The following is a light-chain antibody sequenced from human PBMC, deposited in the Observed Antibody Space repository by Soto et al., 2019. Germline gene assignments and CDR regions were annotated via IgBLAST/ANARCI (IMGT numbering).Light chain of an antibody. CDR2: TSG. Sequence: CAPAQAPPVFWGPGAGGNNSFHGGSSKNGGGFGVHCYYHPPGGAPKVLIYTSGDRPSGVPARFSVSRSGTSASLAITGLQAEDEGDYYCQSSDNSLSAPYVFGTGTKDTVL. V-gene: IGLV1-40*01. J-gene: IGLJ1*01. CDR1: SSKNGGGFG. CDR3: QSSDNSLSAPYV.